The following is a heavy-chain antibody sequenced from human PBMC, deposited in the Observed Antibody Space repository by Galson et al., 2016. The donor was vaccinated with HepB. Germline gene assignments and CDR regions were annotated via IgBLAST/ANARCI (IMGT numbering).Heavy chain of an antibody. D-gene: IGHD3-22*01. Sequence: SYTNYSPSFQGHVTISADKSMSTAYLQWSSLKASDTAMYYCARHRYYYDSSGYYYALGYWGQGTLVTVSS. CDR3: ARHRYYYDSSGYYYALGY. V-gene: IGHV5-10-1*01. J-gene: IGHJ4*02. CDR2: SYT.